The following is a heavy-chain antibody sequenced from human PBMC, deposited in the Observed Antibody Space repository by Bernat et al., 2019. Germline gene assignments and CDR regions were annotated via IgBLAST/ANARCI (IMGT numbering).Heavy chain of an antibody. J-gene: IGHJ4*02. CDR3: AGLGALGYEPYRHRHFDY. D-gene: IGHD1-26*01. CDR1: GFTFSSYS. Sequence: EVQLVESGGGLVKPGGSLRLSCAASGFTFSSYSMNWVRQAPGKGLEWVSSISSSSSYIYYADSVKSRFTISRDNAKNSLYLPMTSLRAEDTAVYYCAGLGALGYEPYRHRHFDYWGQGTLVTVSS. V-gene: IGHV3-21*01. CDR2: ISSSSSYI.